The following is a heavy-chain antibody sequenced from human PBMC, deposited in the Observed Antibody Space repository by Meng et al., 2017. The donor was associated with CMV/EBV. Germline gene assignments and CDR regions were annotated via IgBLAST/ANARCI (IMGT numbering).Heavy chain of an antibody. CDR1: GGSSSSYH. J-gene: IGHJ4*02. V-gene: IGHV4-4*07. CDR3: ARVPEVDYGDYVGLDY. D-gene: IGHD4-17*01. Sequence: ESASGLVMPSETLFLPCTVSGGSSSSYHRSWIQQPAGKGLEWIGRIYTRGSTNYNPSLKSRVTMSVDTSKHQFSLKLSSVTAADTAVYYCARVPEVDYGDYVGLDYWGQGTLVTVSS. CDR2: IYTRGST.